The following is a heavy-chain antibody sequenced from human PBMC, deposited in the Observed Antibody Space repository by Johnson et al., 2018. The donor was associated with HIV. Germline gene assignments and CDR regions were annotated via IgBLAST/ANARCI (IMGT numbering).Heavy chain of an antibody. D-gene: IGHD5-18*01. CDR2: IGTAGDT. CDR3: AREGTGYTSDAFDI. J-gene: IGHJ3*02. V-gene: IGHV3-13*01. Sequence: EQLVESGGGLVQPGGSLRLSCAASGFTFSSYDMHWVRQATGKGLEWVSAIGTAGDTYYPGSVKGRFTISRENAKNSLYLQMNSLRAEDTAVYYCAREGTGYTSDAFDIWGQGTMVTVSS. CDR1: GFTFSSYD.